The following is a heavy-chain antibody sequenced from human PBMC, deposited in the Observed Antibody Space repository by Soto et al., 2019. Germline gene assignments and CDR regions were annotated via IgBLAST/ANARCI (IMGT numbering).Heavy chain of an antibody. V-gene: IGHV4-30-4*01. CDR1: GGSISSGDYY. CDR2: IYYSGST. CDR3: ARAWLQLYYYGMDV. D-gene: IGHD5-12*01. J-gene: IGHJ6*02. Sequence: SETLSLTCTVSGGSISSGDYYWSWIRQPPGKGLEWIGYIYYSGSTYYNPSLKSRVTISVDTSKNQFSLKLSSVTAADTAVYYCARAWLQLYYYGMDVWGHGTTVTVSS.